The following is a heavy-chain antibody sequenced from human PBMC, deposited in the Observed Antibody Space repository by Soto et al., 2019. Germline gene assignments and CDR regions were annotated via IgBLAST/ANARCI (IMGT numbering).Heavy chain of an antibody. J-gene: IGHJ6*02. CDR2: IDYSGNT. Sequence: TLSLTCTFSGDSITNSDYYWNWIRQSPGKGLECIASIDYSGNTYYNPSLKSRVVISADTSKNLLSLKLRSVTAADTALYFCARDGTYYYGFDVWDQGTTVTVSS. CDR1: GDSITNSDYY. CDR3: ARDGTYYYGFDV. V-gene: IGHV4-30-4*01.